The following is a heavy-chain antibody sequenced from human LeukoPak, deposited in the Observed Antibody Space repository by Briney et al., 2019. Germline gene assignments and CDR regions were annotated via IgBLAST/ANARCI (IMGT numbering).Heavy chain of an antibody. D-gene: IGHD3-10*01. V-gene: IGHV1-2*02. CDR2: INPNSGGT. J-gene: IGHJ4*02. CDR1: GYTFTGYY. Sequence: ASVKVSCKASGYTFTGYYMHWVRQAPGQGLEWMGWINPNSGGTNYAQKFQGRVTMTRDTSISTAYMELSRLRSDDTAVYYCARLWFGELSQAPVDYWGQGTLVTVSS. CDR3: ARLWFGELSQAPVDY.